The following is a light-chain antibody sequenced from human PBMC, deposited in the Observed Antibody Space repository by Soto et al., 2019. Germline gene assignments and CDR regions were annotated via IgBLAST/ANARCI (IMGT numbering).Light chain of an antibody. V-gene: IGKV3-11*01. J-gene: IGKJ5*01. Sequence: EIVLTQSPATLSLSPGERATLSCRASQSVSSYLAWYQQKPGQAPRLLIYDASNRATGIPARFSGRGSGTDFPLTITSLAPEDFAVYYCQQRSNWPPAITFGQGTRLQMK. CDR2: DAS. CDR3: QQRSNWPPAIT. CDR1: QSVSSY.